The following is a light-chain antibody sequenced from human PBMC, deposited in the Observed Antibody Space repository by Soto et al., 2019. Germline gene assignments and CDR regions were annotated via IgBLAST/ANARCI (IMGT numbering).Light chain of an antibody. V-gene: IGLV1-44*01. Sequence: QSVLTQPHSASGTPGQRVTISCSGSSSNIGTSSVHWFQQLPGTAPKLLISTTNQRPSGGPERCSGSKSGTSASLAISGLQSEDEADDYCAAWDDSLNGHVFGTGTKVTVL. CDR1: SSNIGTSS. CDR3: AAWDDSLNGHV. J-gene: IGLJ1*01. CDR2: TTN.